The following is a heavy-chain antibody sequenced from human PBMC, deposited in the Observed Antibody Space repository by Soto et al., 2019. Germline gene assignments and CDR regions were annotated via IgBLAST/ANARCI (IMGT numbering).Heavy chain of an antibody. CDR1: GFTFSSYG. D-gene: IGHD1-26*01. CDR3: ELHPDY. Sequence: PGGSLRLSCAASGFTFSSYGMHWVRQAPGKGLEWVAVISYDGSNKYYADSVKGRFTISRDNSKNTLYLQMNSLRAEDTAVYYCELHPDYWGQGTLATAPQ. CDR2: ISYDGSNK. V-gene: IGHV3-30*03. J-gene: IGHJ4*02.